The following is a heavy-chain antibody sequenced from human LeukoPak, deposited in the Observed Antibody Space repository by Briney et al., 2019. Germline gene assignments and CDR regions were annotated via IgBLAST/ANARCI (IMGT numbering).Heavy chain of an antibody. CDR2: IYWNDNK. J-gene: IGHJ4*02. CDR1: GFSLSSTSEVG. V-gene: IGHV2-5*01. CDR3: VHSRIGSGWFLVPFDY. D-gene: IGHD6-13*01. Sequence: SGPTLVNPTQTLTLTCNFSGFSLSSTSEVGVGWIRQPPGKAPEWLALIYWNDNKRYSPSLKSRLTITKDTSKNQVVLTMTNMDPVDTATYYCVHSRIGSGWFLVPFDYWGQGTLVTVSS.